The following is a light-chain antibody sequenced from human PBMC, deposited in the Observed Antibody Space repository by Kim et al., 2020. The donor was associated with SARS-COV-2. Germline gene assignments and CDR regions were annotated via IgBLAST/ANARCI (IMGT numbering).Light chain of an antibody. V-gene: IGLV3-1*01. CDR3: QAWDRNTVV. CDR2: QDT. J-gene: IGLJ2*01. Sequence: VSPGQTASITCSGDKLGHKYTSWHQQKPGQSPVLVMYQDTKRPSGIPERFSGSNSGNTATLVISGTQALDEADYYCQAWDRNTVVFGGGTQLTVL. CDR1: KLGHKY.